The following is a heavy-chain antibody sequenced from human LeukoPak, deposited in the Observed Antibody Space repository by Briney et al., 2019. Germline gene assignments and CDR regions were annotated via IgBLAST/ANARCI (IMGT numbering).Heavy chain of an antibody. J-gene: IGHJ5*02. CDR1: GYSFTSYW. CDR2: IYPGDSDT. Sequence: GESLKISCKGSGYSFTSYWNGWVRQMPGKGLEWMGIIYPGDSDTRYSPSFQGQVTISADKSISTAYLQWSILKASDTAMYYCARGGSGSYYLHWFDPWGQGTLVTVSS. CDR3: ARGGSGSYYLHWFDP. V-gene: IGHV5-51*01. D-gene: IGHD1-26*01.